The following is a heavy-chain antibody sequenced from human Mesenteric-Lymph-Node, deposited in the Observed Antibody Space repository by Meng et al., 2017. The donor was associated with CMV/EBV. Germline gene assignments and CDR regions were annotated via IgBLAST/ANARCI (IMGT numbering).Heavy chain of an antibody. CDR3: ASRKWDYWYFDL. CDR2: IYYSGST. J-gene: IGHJ2*01. D-gene: IGHD1-26*01. Sequence: LTCTVSGGSISSYYWSWIRQPPGNGLEWIGYIYYSGSTKYNPSLKSRVTMSVDTSKNQFSLKLSSVTAADTAVYYCASRKWDYWYFDLWGRGTLVTVSS. CDR1: GGSISSYY. V-gene: IGHV4-59*13.